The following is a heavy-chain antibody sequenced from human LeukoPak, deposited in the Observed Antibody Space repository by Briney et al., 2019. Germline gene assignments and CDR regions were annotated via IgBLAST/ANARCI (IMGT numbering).Heavy chain of an antibody. CDR2: ISSSSSYI. J-gene: IGHJ6*03. CDR3: ARDLSEGCGGDCYSPHYYYYMDV. Sequence: GGSLRLSCAASGFTFSSYSMNWVRQAPGKGLEWVSSISSSSSYIYYADSVKGRFTISRDNAKNSLYLQMNSLRAEDTAVYYCARDLSEGCGGDCYSPHYYYYMDVWGKGTTVTVSS. V-gene: IGHV3-21*01. D-gene: IGHD2-21*01. CDR1: GFTFSSYS.